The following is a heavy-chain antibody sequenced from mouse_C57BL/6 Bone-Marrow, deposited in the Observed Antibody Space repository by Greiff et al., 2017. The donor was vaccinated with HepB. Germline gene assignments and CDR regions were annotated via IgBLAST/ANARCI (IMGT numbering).Heavy chain of an antibody. Sequence: QVQLQQPGAELVRPGSSVKLSCKASGYTFTSYWMHWVKQRPIQGLEWIGNIDPSDSETHYNQKFKDKATLTVDKSSSTAYMQLSSLTSEDSAVYYCARYDGYPDWYFDVWGTGTTVTVSS. CDR3: ARYDGYPDWYFDV. J-gene: IGHJ1*03. D-gene: IGHD2-3*01. V-gene: IGHV1-52*01. CDR1: GYTFTSYW. CDR2: IDPSDSET.